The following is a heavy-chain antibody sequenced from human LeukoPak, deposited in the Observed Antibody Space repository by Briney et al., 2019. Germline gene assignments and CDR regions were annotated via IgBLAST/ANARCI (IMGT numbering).Heavy chain of an antibody. V-gene: IGHV3-23*01. D-gene: IGHD6-19*01. Sequence: GGSLRLSCAVSGFTFSSYAMSWVRQAPGKGLEWVSAISGSGGSTYYADSVKGRFTISRDNAKNSLYLQMNSLRAEDTAVYYCARDSPIAVAGTGDYWGQGTLVTVSS. CDR3: ARDSPIAVAGTGDY. CDR2: ISGSGGST. J-gene: IGHJ4*02. CDR1: GFTFSSYA.